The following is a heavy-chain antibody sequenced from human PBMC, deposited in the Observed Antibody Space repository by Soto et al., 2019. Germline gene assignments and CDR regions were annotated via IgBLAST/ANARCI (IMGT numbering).Heavy chain of an antibody. V-gene: IGHV4-59*01. D-gene: IGHD6-19*01. Sequence: PSETLSLTCTVSGGSISSYYWSWIRQPPGKGLEWIGYIFYSGSTNYNPSLKSRVTISVDTSKNQFSLKLSSVTAADTAVYYCARGGWKLFDYWGQGTLVTVSS. CDR3: ARGGWKLFDY. J-gene: IGHJ4*02. CDR2: IFYSGST. CDR1: GGSISSYY.